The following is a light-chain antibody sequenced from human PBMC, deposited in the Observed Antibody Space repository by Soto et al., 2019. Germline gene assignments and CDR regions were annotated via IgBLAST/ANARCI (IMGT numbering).Light chain of an antibody. J-gene: IGKJ1*01. CDR1: QSVSSGY. CDR2: GAS. Sequence: EIVLTQSPGTLSLSPGERGTLSCRASQSVSSGYLAWYQRKPGQAPRLLIYGASTRATGIPNRFSGSGSGTDLTLTISRLETEDFAVYYCQQYGSSPWTFGQGTKVEIK. CDR3: QQYGSSPWT. V-gene: IGKV3-20*01.